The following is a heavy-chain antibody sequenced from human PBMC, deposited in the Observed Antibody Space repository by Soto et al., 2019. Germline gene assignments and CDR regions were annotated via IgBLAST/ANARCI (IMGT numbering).Heavy chain of an antibody. CDR1: GGSISSGGYY. J-gene: IGHJ5*02. CDR3: ARDFFDSSDYTTNSFDP. CDR2: IYYSGST. V-gene: IGHV4-31*02. Sequence: SETLSLTCTVSGGSISSGGYYWSWIRQHPGKGLEWIGYIYYSGSTYYNPSLKSRVTISVDTSKNQFSLKLTSVTAADAALYYCARDFFDSSDYTTNSFDPWGQGTLVT. D-gene: IGHD3-22*01.